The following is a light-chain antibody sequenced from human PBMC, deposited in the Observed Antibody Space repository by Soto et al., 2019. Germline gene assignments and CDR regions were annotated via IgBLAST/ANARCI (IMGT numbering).Light chain of an antibody. J-gene: IGKJ1*01. Sequence: EIVLTQSPGTLSLSPGERATLSCRASQSVSSSYLAWYQQKPGQAPRLLIYGASSRATGIPDRFSGSGSGTDFTLTISRLEPEDFAVYYCQQYGSSPWTFCQWTKVEIK. CDR2: GAS. V-gene: IGKV3-20*01. CDR1: QSVSSSY. CDR3: QQYGSSPWT.